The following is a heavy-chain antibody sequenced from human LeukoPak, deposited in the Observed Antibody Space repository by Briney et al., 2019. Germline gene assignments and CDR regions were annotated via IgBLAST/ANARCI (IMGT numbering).Heavy chain of an antibody. V-gene: IGHV3-23*01. CDR1: GITYEDYA. CDR2: ISGGGRST. CDR3: AQLDALRSDYFES. D-gene: IGHD3-22*01. Sequence: PGGSLRLSCVASGITYEDYAISWVRQAPGKGLEWVSVISGGGRSTSYADSLKGRFTISRDNSKNTLYLQMNSLRAEDTAVYYCAQLDALRSDYFESWGQGTLVTVSS. J-gene: IGHJ4*02.